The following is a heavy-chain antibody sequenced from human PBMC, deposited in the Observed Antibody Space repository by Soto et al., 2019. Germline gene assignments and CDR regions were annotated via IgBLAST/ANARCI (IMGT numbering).Heavy chain of an antibody. CDR1: GGSFSGYY. CDR2: INHSGST. Sequence: QVQLQQWGAGLLKPSETLSLTCAVYGGSFSGYYWRWIRQTPGKGLEWIGEINHSGSTNYNPSLKGRVTISVETSRNQFSLKLSSVTAAYTAVYDCARGWGRIFDYWGQGTLVTVSS. V-gene: IGHV4-34*01. J-gene: IGHJ4*02. CDR3: ARGWGRIFDY. D-gene: IGHD7-27*01.